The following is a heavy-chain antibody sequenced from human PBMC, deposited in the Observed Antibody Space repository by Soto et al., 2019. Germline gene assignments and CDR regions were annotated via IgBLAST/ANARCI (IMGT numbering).Heavy chain of an antibody. Sequence: EVQLVESGGGLVQPGGSLRLSCVASGFTFSTDSMNWVRQAPGKGLEWVAHISTSGATRYYADSVKGRFTISRDKAKTRLCLQMDSLRNEDTAVCYCARFFGSGFDYWGQGTLVTVSS. J-gene: IGHJ4*02. D-gene: IGHD6-19*01. CDR3: ARFFGSGFDY. CDR1: GFTFSTDS. V-gene: IGHV3-48*02. CDR2: ISTSGATR.